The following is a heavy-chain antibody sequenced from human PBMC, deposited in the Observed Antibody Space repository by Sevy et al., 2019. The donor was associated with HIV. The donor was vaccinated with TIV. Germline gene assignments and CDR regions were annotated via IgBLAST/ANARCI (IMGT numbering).Heavy chain of an antibody. V-gene: IGHV3-15*01. CDR3: TTAGGYCTSSNCKAFDI. CDR2: IKSKAKGATI. CDR1: GFTFTHAW. D-gene: IGHD2-2*01. Sequence: GGSLRLSCRASGFTFTHAWMSWIHQAPGKGLEWVGRIKSKAKGATIDHATPVEGRFTISRDDSKNTFFLEMNSLSSEDSAIYYCTTAGGYCTSSNCKAFDIWGQGTTVTVSS. J-gene: IGHJ3*02.